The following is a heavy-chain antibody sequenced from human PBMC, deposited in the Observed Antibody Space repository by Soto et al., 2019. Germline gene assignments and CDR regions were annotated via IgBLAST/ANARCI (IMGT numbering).Heavy chain of an antibody. J-gene: IGHJ5*02. CDR3: AKDWRGYDWEVS. CDR1: GFNISNYA. D-gene: IGHD5-12*01. Sequence: GGSLRLSCAGTGFNISNYAMSWVRQAPGKGLEWVSGISGSGGSTYYADSVKGRFTISRDNSKNTLYLQMNSLRAEDTAVYYCAKDWRGYDWEVSWGQGTLVTVSS. V-gene: IGHV3-23*01. CDR2: ISGSGGST.